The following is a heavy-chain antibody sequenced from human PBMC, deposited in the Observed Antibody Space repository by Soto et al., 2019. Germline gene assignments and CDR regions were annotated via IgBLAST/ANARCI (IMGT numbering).Heavy chain of an antibody. Sequence: EMQLVESGGGLVQPGGSLRLSCAASGFTVSSNYMSWVRQAPGKGLEWVSVIYAGGSTHYEDSVEGRFTVSRDNSNNTVYLQMNSLRAEDTAVYYCVREKVTMIVGFYYFDYWGQGTLVTVSS. D-gene: IGHD3-22*01. CDR3: VREKVTMIVGFYYFDY. J-gene: IGHJ4*02. CDR1: GFTVSSNY. V-gene: IGHV3-66*01. CDR2: IYAGGST.